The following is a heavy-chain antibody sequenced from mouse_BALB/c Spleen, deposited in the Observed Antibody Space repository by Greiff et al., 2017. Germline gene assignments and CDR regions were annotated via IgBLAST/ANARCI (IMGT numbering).Heavy chain of an antibody. V-gene: IGHV1S56*01. CDR3: ARSMLSDYCDY. J-gene: IGHJ2*01. CDR2: IYPGNVNT. Sequence: QVQLKESGPELVKPGASVRISCKASGYTFTSYYIHWVKQRPGQGLEWIGWIYPGNVNTKYNEKFKGKATLTADKSSSTAYMQLSSLTSEDSAVYFCARSMLSDYCDYWGQGTTLTVSS. CDR1: GYTFTSYY.